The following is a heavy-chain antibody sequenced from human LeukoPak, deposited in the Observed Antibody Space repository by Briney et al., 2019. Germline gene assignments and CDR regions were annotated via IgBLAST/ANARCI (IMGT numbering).Heavy chain of an antibody. CDR1: TLTCSSYC. J-gene: IGHJ5*02. V-gene: IGHV3-7*01. D-gene: IGHD3-16*01. CDR2: IKDDGSEK. Sequence: EGCLRLSCAASTLTCSSYCMRWVRQAPGKGLEWVATIKDDGSEKFYVDSVSGRFTISRDNAKNSLYLQMNSLRAEDTAVYYCARRGTYQNWFDPWGQGTLVTVSS. CDR3: ARRGTYQNWFDP.